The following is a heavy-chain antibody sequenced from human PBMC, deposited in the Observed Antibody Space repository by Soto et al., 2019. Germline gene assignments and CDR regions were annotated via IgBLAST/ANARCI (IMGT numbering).Heavy chain of an antibody. Sequence: SVKVSCKASGGTFSSYAISWVRQAPGQGLEWMGGIIPIFGTANYAQKFQGRVTITADESTSTAYMELSSLRSEDTAVYYCARDRWGSSSSRADAFDIWGQGTMVTVSS. CDR3: ARDRWGSSSSRADAFDI. CDR2: IIPIFGTA. V-gene: IGHV1-69*13. D-gene: IGHD6-6*01. J-gene: IGHJ3*02. CDR1: GGTFSSYA.